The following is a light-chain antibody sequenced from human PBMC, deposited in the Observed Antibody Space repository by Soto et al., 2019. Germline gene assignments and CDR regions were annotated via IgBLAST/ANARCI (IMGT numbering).Light chain of an antibody. V-gene: IGKV1-39*01. J-gene: IGKJ4*01. CDR1: KSISSY. CDR3: QQSYSTPPLT. CDR2: AAS. Sequence: EIQMSHYQSPLSASVGDRVTITCRASKSISSYLKWYQQKPGKAPKLLIYAASSLQRGVPSRFSGSGSGTDFTLTISSLQPEDFATYYCQQSYSTPPLTFGGGTKVDIK.